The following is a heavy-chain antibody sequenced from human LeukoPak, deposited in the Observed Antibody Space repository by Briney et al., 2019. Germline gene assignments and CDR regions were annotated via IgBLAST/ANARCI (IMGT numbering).Heavy chain of an antibody. D-gene: IGHD4-17*01. J-gene: IGHJ4*02. CDR1: GFTLDDYA. V-gene: IGHV3-9*01. CDR3: ARDLPYGDYVN. CDR2: ISWNSGSI. Sequence: GGSLRLSCAASGFTLDDYAMHWVRQAPGKGLEWVSGISWNSGSIGYADSVKGRFTISRDNAKNSLYLQMNSLRAEDTAVYYCARDLPYGDYVNWGQGTLVTVSS.